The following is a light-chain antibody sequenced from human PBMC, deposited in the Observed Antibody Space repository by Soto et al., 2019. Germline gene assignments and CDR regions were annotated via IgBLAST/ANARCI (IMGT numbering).Light chain of an antibody. CDR3: QRYSTSLFT. Sequence: EIVLMQSPGTLSLSPGERATLSCRANQCINSIYLAWYQQKPGQAPRLLIYGASSRATGIPDRFSGSGYGTDFTLTISRLEPEDFAVYYCQRYSTSLFTVAQGTRLEIK. CDR1: QCINSIY. V-gene: IGKV3-20*01. J-gene: IGKJ5*01. CDR2: GAS.